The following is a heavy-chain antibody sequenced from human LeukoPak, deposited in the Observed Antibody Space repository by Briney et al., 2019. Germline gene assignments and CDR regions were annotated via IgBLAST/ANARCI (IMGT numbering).Heavy chain of an antibody. D-gene: IGHD2-2*03. CDR1: GGSISSGSYY. Sequence: SETLSLTCTVSGGSISSGSYYWSWIRQPAGKGLEWIGRIYTSGSTNYNPSLKSRVTISVDTSKNQFSLKLSSVTAADTAVYYCARVDIVVVPAAGDYYYMDVWGKGTTVTVSS. CDR3: ARVDIVVVPAAGDYYYMDV. V-gene: IGHV4-61*02. J-gene: IGHJ6*03. CDR2: IYTSGST.